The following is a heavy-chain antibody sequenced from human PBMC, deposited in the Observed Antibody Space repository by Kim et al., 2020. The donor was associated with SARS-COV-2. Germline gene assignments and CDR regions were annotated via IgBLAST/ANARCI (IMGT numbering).Heavy chain of an antibody. CDR3: AREMGYTYGHGGSFDS. J-gene: IGHJ4*03. V-gene: IGHV1-69*13. CDR1: GGPYSSHA. CDR2: FIPVFSAT. Sequence: SVKVSCKASGGPYSSHAISWVRQAPGQGLEWVGDFIPVFSATNFAHKFQGRVTLSADESRNIAFMELSSLTSDDTAVYYCAREMGYTYGHGGSFDSWG. D-gene: IGHD2-8*01.